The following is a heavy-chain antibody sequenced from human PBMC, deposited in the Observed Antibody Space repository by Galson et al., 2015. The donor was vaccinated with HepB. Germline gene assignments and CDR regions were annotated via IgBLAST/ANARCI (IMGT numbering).Heavy chain of an antibody. Sequence: CAISGDSVSSNSAAWNWIRQSPSRGLEWLGRTYYRSEWYNDYAVSVKSRITINPDTSKNQFSLQLNSVTPEDTAVYYCARGTWIQLWFTSVTFDPWGQGTLVTVSS. D-gene: IGHD5-18*01. J-gene: IGHJ5*02. V-gene: IGHV6-1*01. CDR1: GDSVSSNSAA. CDR2: TYYRSEWYN. CDR3: ARGTWIQLWFTSVTFDP.